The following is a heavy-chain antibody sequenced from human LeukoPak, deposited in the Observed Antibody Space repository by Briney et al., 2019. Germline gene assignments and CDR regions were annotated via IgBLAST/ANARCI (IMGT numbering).Heavy chain of an antibody. CDR3: DY. CDR1: GFTFSRYS. J-gene: IGHJ4*02. V-gene: IGHV3-21*06. CDR2: ISSSDSN. Sequence: GGSLRLSCAASGFTFSRYSMNWVRRAPGKGLEWVSSISSSDSNYYVDSVKGRFTISRDNAKNSLYLQIYCAREGYSYGHAVDYWGQGTLVTVSS. D-gene: IGHD5-18*01.